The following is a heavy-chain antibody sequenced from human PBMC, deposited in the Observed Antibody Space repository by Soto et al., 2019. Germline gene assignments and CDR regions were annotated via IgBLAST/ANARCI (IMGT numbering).Heavy chain of an antibody. D-gene: IGHD2-15*01. Sequence: GGSLRLSCPASGFTFNIYAITWVRQAPGKGLEWVAVIRQDGREKYYVDSVKGRFTISRDNAKNSLYLQMNSLRAEDTAVYYCARVECSGGSCYPDDAFDIWGQGTMVTVS. CDR1: GFTFNIYA. CDR2: IRQDGREK. J-gene: IGHJ3*02. V-gene: IGHV3-7*01. CDR3: ARVECSGGSCYPDDAFDI.